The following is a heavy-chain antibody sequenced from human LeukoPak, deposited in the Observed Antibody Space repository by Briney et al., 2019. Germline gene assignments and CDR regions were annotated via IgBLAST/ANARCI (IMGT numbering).Heavy chain of an antibody. CDR1: GGSISSYY. J-gene: IGHJ4*02. CDR2: IYYSGST. V-gene: IGHV4-59*08. CDR3: ARRRDYGDYDY. D-gene: IGHD4-17*01. Sequence: PSETLSLTCTVSGGSISSYYWSWIRQPPGKGLEWIGYIYYSGSTNYNPSLKSRVTISVDTSKNQFSLKLSSVTAADTAVYYCARRRDYGDYDYWGQGTLVTVSS.